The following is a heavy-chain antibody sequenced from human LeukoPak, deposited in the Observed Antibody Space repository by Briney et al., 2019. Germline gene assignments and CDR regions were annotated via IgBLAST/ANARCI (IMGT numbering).Heavy chain of an antibody. D-gene: IGHD3-9*01. Sequence: GGSLRLSCAASGFTFSSCSMNWVRQAPGKGLEWVSSISSSSSYIYYADSVKGRFTISRDNAKNSLYLQMNSLRAEDTAVYYCAREFLLRYFDWTYYGMDVWGQGTTVTVSS. J-gene: IGHJ6*02. CDR2: ISSSSSYI. V-gene: IGHV3-21*01. CDR3: AREFLLRYFDWTYYGMDV. CDR1: GFTFSSCS.